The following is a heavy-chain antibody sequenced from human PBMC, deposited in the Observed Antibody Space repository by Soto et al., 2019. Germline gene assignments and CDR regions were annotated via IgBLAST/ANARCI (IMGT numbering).Heavy chain of an antibody. Sequence: EAQLVESGGGLIPPGGSLRLSCAASGFLVNSAYMTWVRQAPGKGLEWLSMINSEGSTLYAESVKGRFTISRDNSKNRLDLQMNSLRAEDTAMYYCARSGYSFAWGYWGQGTLVIVTS. J-gene: IGHJ4*02. CDR2: INSEGST. CDR3: ARSGYSFAWGY. CDR1: GFLVNSAY. V-gene: IGHV3-53*01. D-gene: IGHD5-18*01.